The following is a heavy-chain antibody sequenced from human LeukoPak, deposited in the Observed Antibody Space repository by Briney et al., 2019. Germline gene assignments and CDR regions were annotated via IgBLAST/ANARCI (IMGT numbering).Heavy chain of an antibody. V-gene: IGHV3-23*01. CDR3: AKERAVAGQGIDY. D-gene: IGHD6-19*01. Sequence: PGGSLRLSCVGSGFTFSNYLMNWVRQAPGKGLEWVSAISGSGGSTYYADSVKGRFTISRDNSKNTLYLQMNSLRAEDTAVYYCAKERAVAGQGIDYWGQGTLVTVSS. CDR1: GFTFSNYL. J-gene: IGHJ4*02. CDR2: ISGSGGST.